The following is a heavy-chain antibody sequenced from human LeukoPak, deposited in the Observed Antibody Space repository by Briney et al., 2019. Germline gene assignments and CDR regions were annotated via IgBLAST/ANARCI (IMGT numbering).Heavy chain of an antibody. Sequence: GGSLRLSCAASGFTFDDYAMYWVRQAPGKGLEWVSGISWNSGSIGYADSVKGRFTISRDSAKNSLYLQMNSLRAEDTALYYCAKDMLGDGDSKYFFDHWGQGTLVTVS. CDR2: ISWNSGSI. CDR1: GFTFDDYA. CDR3: AKDMLGDGDSKYFFDH. J-gene: IGHJ4*02. V-gene: IGHV3-9*01. D-gene: IGHD4-17*01.